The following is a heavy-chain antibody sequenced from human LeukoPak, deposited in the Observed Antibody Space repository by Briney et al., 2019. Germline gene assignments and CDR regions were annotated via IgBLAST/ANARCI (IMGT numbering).Heavy chain of an antibody. CDR2: IRNDGNNI. CDR3: TRGGADYGDYDRFFAY. CDR1: GFGFSTYG. V-gene: IGHV3-30*02. J-gene: IGHJ4*02. Sequence: GGSLRLSCAASGFGFSTYGMHWVRQAPGKGLEWVAFIRNDGNNIRYADSVKGRFTISRDNSKNTLYLQMNSLKTEDTAVYYCTRGGADYGDYDRFFAYWGQGTQVTVSS. D-gene: IGHD4-17*01.